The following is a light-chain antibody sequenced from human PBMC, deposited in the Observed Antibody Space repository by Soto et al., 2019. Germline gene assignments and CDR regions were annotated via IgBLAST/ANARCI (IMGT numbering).Light chain of an antibody. CDR1: NSNIGAGYD. Sequence: QSVLTQPPSVSGAPGQRVTISCTGRNSNIGAGYDVHWYQQFPGTAPRLLIYGNNNRPSGVPDRFSGSKSGTSASLAITGLQADDEADYYCQSFDSSLSGFVFGTGTKLTVL. CDR2: GNN. V-gene: IGLV1-40*01. J-gene: IGLJ1*01. CDR3: QSFDSSLSGFV.